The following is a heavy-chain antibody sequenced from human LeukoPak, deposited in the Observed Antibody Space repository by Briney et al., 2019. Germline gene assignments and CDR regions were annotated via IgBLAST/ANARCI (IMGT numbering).Heavy chain of an antibody. Sequence: SETLSLTCAVYGGSFSGYYWSWIRQPPGKGLEWIGEINHSGSTNYNPSLKSRVTISVDTSKNQFSLKLSSVTAADTAVYYCARASPIVVVPAAMVGSHYYYYGMDVWGQGTTVTVSS. D-gene: IGHD2-2*01. CDR1: GGSFSGYY. CDR3: ARASPIVVVPAAMVGSHYYYYGMDV. CDR2: INHSGST. V-gene: IGHV4-34*01. J-gene: IGHJ6*02.